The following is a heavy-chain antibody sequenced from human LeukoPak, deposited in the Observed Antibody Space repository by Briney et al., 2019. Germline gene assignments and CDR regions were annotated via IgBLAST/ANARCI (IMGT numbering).Heavy chain of an antibody. Sequence: SETLSLTCTVSGGSISSYYWSWIRQPPGKGLEWIGNIYYRGTTNYNPSLKSRVTISVGTSKNQFSLKLSSVTAADTAVYHCARETAAGQTDYWGQGTLVTVSS. J-gene: IGHJ4*02. CDR1: GGSISSYY. D-gene: IGHD6-13*01. CDR2: IYYRGTT. CDR3: ARETAAGQTDY. V-gene: IGHV4-59*01.